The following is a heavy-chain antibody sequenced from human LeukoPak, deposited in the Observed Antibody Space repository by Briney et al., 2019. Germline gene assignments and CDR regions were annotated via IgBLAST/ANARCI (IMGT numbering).Heavy chain of an antibody. Sequence: GGSLRLSCAASGFTFSSYSMNWVRQAPGKGLEWVSYISSSSSTIYYADSVKGRFTISRDNAKNSLYLQMNSLRAEDTAVYYCARDTTWDSSGYYSPNWFDPWGQGTLVTVSS. D-gene: IGHD3-22*01. J-gene: IGHJ5*02. CDR3: ARDTTWDSSGYYSPNWFDP. V-gene: IGHV3-48*01. CDR1: GFTFSSYS. CDR2: ISSSSSTI.